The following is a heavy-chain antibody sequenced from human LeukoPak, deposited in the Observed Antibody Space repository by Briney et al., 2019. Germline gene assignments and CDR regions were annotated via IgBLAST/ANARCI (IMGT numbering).Heavy chain of an antibody. CDR2: VYYSVST. D-gene: IGHD3-3*01. CDR1: GDSISNSFYY. V-gene: IGHV4-39*01. J-gene: IGHJ4*02. CDR3: ARHQGRVTNFDY. Sequence: PSETLSLTCTVSGDSISNSFYYWGWIRQPPGEGLEWIGSVYYSVSTSYNPSLKSRVTISVDTSKNQFSLKRSSVTAADTAVYYCARHQGRVTNFDYWGQGTLVSVSS.